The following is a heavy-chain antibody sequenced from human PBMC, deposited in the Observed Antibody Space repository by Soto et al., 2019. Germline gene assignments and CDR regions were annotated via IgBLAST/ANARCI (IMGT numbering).Heavy chain of an antibody. J-gene: IGHJ6*02. CDR2: IKSKTDDGTT. Sequence: GGSLRLSCTVSGFTFSNAWMTWVRQAPGKGLEWVGRIKSKTDDGTTDYAAPVKGRFTISRDDSRNTLYLQMNSLKTEDTAVYYCTTDSSSWAYYYYYGMDVWGQGTTVTVSS. D-gene: IGHD2-2*01. V-gene: IGHV3-15*01. CDR1: GFTFSNAW. CDR3: TTDSSSWAYYYYYGMDV.